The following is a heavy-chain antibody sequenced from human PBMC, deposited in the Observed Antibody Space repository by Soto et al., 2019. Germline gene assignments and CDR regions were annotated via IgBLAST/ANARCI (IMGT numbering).Heavy chain of an antibody. J-gene: IGHJ5*02. CDR1: GGTFSSYT. CDR2: IIPILGIA. CDR3: ARSDCSSTSCYVEGNWFDP. D-gene: IGHD2-2*01. V-gene: IGHV1-69*02. Sequence: ASVKVSCKASGGTFSSYTISWVRQAPGQGLEWMGRIIPILGIANYAQKFQGRVTITADKSTSTAYMELSSLRSEDTAVYYCARSDCSSTSCYVEGNWFDPWGQGTLVTVSS.